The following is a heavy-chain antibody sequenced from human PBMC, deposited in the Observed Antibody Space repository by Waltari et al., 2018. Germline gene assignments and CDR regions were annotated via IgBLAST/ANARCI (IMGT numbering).Heavy chain of an antibody. V-gene: IGHV3-21*01. CDR2: ISSSSSYI. J-gene: IGHJ4*02. D-gene: IGHD6-19*01. Sequence: EVQLVESGGGLVKPGGSLRLSCAASGFTFSSYSMNWVRQAPGKGLVWVSSISSSSSYIYYADSVKGRFTISRDNAKNSLYLQINSLRAEDTAVYYCARERYWGISSGWYYFDYWGQGTLVTVSS. CDR1: GFTFSSYS. CDR3: ARERYWGISSGWYYFDY.